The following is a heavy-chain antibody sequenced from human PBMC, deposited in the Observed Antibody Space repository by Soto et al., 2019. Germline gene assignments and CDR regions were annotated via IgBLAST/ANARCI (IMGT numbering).Heavy chain of an antibody. D-gene: IGHD3-10*01. Sequence: QVQLVQSGAEVKKPGASVKVSCKASGYTFTSYDINWVRQATGQGLEWMGWMNPNSGNTGYAQKFQGRVTMTRNTSISTAYMELSSLRSEDTAVYYCARGINYDDSGDDACDIWGQGTMVTVSS. CDR3: ARGINYDDSGDDACDI. CDR2: MNPNSGNT. V-gene: IGHV1-8*01. CDR1: GYTFTSYD. J-gene: IGHJ3*02.